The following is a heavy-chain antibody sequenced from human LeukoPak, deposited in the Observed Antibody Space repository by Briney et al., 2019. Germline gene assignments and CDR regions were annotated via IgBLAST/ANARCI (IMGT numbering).Heavy chain of an antibody. CDR2: ITSSGDVT. Sequence: GGSLRLSCVVSEFTFSNYDMTWVRQAPGKGLEWVSSITSSGDVTFYSDSVKGRFTISRDNSQNTLYLQMNSLRAEDTAIYFCAKYRGMTGTSELDYWGQGTLVTVSS. CDR3: AKYRGMTGTSELDY. V-gene: IGHV3-23*01. J-gene: IGHJ4*02. D-gene: IGHD1-7*01. CDR1: EFTFSNYD.